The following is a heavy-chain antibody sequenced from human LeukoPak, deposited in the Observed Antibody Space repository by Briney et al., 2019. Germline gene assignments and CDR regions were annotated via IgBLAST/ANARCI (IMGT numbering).Heavy chain of an antibody. D-gene: IGHD6-19*01. Sequence: ASVKVSCKASGYTFTGYYMHWVRQAPGQGLEWMGWINPNSGGTNYAQKFQGRVTMTRDTSISTAYMELSRLRSDDTAVYYCARDLSIAVAGTGFFDYWGQGTLVTVSS. CDR2: INPNSGGT. J-gene: IGHJ4*02. CDR3: ARDLSIAVAGTGFFDY. CDR1: GYTFTGYY. V-gene: IGHV1-2*02.